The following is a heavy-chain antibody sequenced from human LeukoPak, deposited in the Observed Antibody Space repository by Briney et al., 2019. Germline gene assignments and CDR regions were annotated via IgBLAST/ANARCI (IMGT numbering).Heavy chain of an antibody. V-gene: IGHV5-51*04. D-gene: IGHD2-15*01. J-gene: IGHJ4*02. CDR2: IYPGDSDT. Sequence: PGESLTLSCNGSGYSFTSYWSGWVRQPPGKGLEWMGIIYPGDSDTRYSPSLHSQAANSADKPISTAYLQWSSLKASDTAMYYCARARSGGSCPGYWGQGTLVTVSS. CDR1: GYSFTSYW. CDR3: ARARSGGSCPGY.